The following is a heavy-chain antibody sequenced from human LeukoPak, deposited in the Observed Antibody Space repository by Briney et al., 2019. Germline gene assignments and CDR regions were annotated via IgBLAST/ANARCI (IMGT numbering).Heavy chain of an antibody. D-gene: IGHD6-13*01. Sequence: SETLSLTCSVSDYSISSGYYWGWVRQPPGKGLEWIGTVYQSGSTYFNPSLNSRVSISVDTSKNQFSLKLSSVTAADTAVYYCARHDWFRKNSSSSVRALYYYYMDVWGKGTTVTVSS. J-gene: IGHJ6*03. CDR1: DYSISSGYY. CDR2: VYQSGST. CDR3: ARHDWFRKNSSSSVRALYYYYMDV. V-gene: IGHV4-38-2*02.